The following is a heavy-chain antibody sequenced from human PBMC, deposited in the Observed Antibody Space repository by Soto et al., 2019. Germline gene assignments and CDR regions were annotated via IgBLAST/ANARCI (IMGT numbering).Heavy chain of an antibody. CDR2: ISYDGTNR. J-gene: IGHJ4*02. CDR3: ARESSSTGTTGGGGSAKDY. Sequence: QVHLVESGGGVVQPGRSLRLSCAASGLTFSNYAMHWVRQAPGKGLEWVAFISYDGTNRCYPDSVKGRFTISRDNSKNALYLQMNSLKSEDTAVYYCARESSSTGTTGGGGSAKDYWGQGTLVTVSS. D-gene: IGHD4-17*01. V-gene: IGHV3-30*14. CDR1: GLTFSNYA.